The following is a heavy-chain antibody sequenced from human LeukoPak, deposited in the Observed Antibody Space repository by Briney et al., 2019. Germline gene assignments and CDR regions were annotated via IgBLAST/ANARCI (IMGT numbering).Heavy chain of an antibody. J-gene: IGHJ5*02. V-gene: IGHV3-11*04. CDR3: ASESSKFLARFGFDP. Sequence: GGSLRLSCAGYGFTLSDNYMSWLRQAPGKGLEWVSYISSSSSAKYYADSVKGRFTISRDNAKNSLYLQMNSLRAEDTAVYYCASESSKFLARFGFDPWGQGTLATVSS. CDR1: GFTLSDNY. D-gene: IGHD3-3*01. CDR2: ISSSSSAK.